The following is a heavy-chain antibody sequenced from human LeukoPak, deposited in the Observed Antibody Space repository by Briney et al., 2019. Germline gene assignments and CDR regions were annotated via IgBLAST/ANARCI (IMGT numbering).Heavy chain of an antibody. D-gene: IGHD4/OR15-4a*01. V-gene: IGHV3-23*01. CDR1: GFTFSSYA. CDR3: AKEVLGYFDY. Sequence: GGSLRLSCAASGFTFSSYAMSWVRQAPGKGLEWVSTSGSGGSTYYADSVKGRFTISRDNSKNTLYLQMNSLRAEDTAVYHCAKEVLGYFDYWGQGTLVTVSS. J-gene: IGHJ4*02. CDR2: SGSGGST.